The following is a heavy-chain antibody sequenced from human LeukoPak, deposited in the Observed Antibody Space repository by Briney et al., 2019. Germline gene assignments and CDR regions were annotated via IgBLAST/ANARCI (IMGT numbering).Heavy chain of an antibody. CDR2: ISTDGSDT. CDR3: ASGGPSFSFGQRDY. V-gene: IGHV3-74*01. D-gene: IGHD3-3*01. CDR1: GFTFSSYW. J-gene: IGHJ4*02. Sequence: GGSLRLSCAASGFTFSSYWMHWVRHAPGKGLVRVSRISTDGSDTRYADSVKGRFTISRDNAKNTVYLLMNSLRAEDTALYYCASGGPSFSFGQRDYWGQGTLVAVSS.